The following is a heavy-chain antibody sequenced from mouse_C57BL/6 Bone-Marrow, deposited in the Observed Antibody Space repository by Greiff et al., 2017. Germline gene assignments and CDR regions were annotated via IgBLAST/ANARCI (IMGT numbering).Heavy chain of an antibody. CDR3: ASGAGYCDSSSYYAY. CDR2: IDPSDSYT. Sequence: QVQLQQPGAELVMPGASVKLSCKASGYTFTSYWMHWVKQRPGQGLEWIGEIDPSDSYTNYNQKFKGKSTLTVDKSSSTAYMQLSSLTSEDSAVYDCASGAGYCDSSSYYAYWGQGTLVTVSA. CDR1: GYTFTSYW. V-gene: IGHV1-69*01. J-gene: IGHJ3*01. D-gene: IGHD1-1*01.